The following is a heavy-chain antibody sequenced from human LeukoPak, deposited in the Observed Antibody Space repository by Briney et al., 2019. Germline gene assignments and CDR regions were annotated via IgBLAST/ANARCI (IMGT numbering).Heavy chain of an antibody. V-gene: IGHV3-53*01. J-gene: IGHJ4*02. CDR3: AGGVDYDFWY. CDR1: GFTVSSNY. CDR2: IYSGGST. D-gene: IGHD3-3*01. Sequence: PGGSLRLSCAASGFTVSSNYMSWVRQAPGEGLEWVSLIYSGGSTYYADSVRGRFTISRDNSKNTLYLQMNSLRAEDTAVYYCAGGVDYDFWYWGQGTLVTVSS.